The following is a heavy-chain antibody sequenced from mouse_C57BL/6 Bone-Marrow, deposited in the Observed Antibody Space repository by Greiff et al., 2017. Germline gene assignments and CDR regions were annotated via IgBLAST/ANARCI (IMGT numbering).Heavy chain of an antibody. CDR2: IYPGDGDT. V-gene: IGHV1-82*01. Sequence: QVHVKQSGPELVKPGASVKISCKASGYAFSSSWMNWVKQRPGKGLEWIGRIYPGDGDTNYNGKFKGKATLTADKSSSTAYMQLSSLTSVDSAVYFCAREFILDYWGQGTTLTVSS. J-gene: IGHJ2*01. D-gene: IGHD1-1*01. CDR3: AREFILDY. CDR1: GYAFSSSW.